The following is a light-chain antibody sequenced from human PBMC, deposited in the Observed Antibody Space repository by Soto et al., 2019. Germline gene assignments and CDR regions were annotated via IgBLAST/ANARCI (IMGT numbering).Light chain of an antibody. CDR3: SSFAGSNPVV. J-gene: IGLJ2*01. V-gene: IGLV2-8*01. Sequence: QSALTQPPSASGSPGQSVTISCTGTSSDVGGYNYVSWYQQHPGKVPKLMIYEVNERPSGVPDRFSGSKSGNTASLTVSGLQAEDEADYYCSSFAGSNPVVFGGGTKLTVL. CDR2: EVN. CDR1: SSDVGGYNY.